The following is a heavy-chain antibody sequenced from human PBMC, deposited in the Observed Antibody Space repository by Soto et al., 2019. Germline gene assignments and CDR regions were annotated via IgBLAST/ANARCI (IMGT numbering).Heavy chain of an antibody. D-gene: IGHD1-26*01. CDR2: MNPHSGNT. Sequence: QVQLVQSGAEVKKPGASVKVSCKASGYNFSSYDINWVRQATGQGLEWMGWMNPHSGNTGDAPKFQGRVTMTRNTSISTAYMELRSLSSEDTAIYYCASGAWEVDVWGKGATVTVSS. CDR1: GYNFSSYD. CDR3: ASGAWEVDV. J-gene: IGHJ6*04. V-gene: IGHV1-8*01.